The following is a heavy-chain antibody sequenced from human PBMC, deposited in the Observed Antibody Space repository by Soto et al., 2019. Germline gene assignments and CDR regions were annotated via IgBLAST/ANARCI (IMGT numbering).Heavy chain of an antibody. V-gene: IGHV3-33*01. D-gene: IGHD2-2*01. J-gene: IGHJ4*02. Sequence: SGGSLRLSCAASGFTFSSYGMHWVRQAPGKGLEWVAVIWYDGSNKYYADSVKGRFTISRDNSKNTLYLQMNSLRAEDTAVYYCARFSGSTSCYDYWGQGTLVTVSS. CDR1: GFTFSSYG. CDR3: ARFSGSTSCYDY. CDR2: IWYDGSNK.